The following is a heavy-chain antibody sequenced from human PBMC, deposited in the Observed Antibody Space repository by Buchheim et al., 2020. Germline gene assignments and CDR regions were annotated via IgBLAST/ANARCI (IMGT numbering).Heavy chain of an antibody. Sequence: QPQLQESGPGLVKPSETLSLTCTVSGGSVSSGSYYWGWIRQPPGKGLEWIGTVYYSGNTYYSPSLKSRVTISVDTSKNQFSLKLSSVTAADTAVYYCARHWGYRSGGRCYANWFDPWGQGTL. V-gene: IGHV4-39*01. CDR1: GGSVSSGSYY. J-gene: IGHJ5*02. D-gene: IGHD2-15*01. CDR3: ARHWGYRSGGRCYANWFDP. CDR2: VYYSGNT.